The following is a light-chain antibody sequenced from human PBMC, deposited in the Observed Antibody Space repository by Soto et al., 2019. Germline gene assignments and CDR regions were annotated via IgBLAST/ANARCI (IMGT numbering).Light chain of an antibody. CDR2: GAS. CDR3: QQYGGTPPIT. Sequence: EIVFTQSPGTLSLSPVERATLSCRASQKISSRYLAWYLQKPGQAPRFLIYGASSRATGIPDRFSGSGSGTDFTLTISRLEPEDFAVYYCQQYGGTPPITFGQGTRLEIK. V-gene: IGKV3-20*01. CDR1: QKISSRY. J-gene: IGKJ5*01.